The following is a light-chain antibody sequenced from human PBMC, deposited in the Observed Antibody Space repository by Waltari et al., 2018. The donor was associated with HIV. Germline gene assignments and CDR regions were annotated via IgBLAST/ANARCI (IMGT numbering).Light chain of an antibody. CDR1: SSDVGSYNL. CDR3: CSYVGWSTILYV. CDR2: EVS. Sequence: QSALTQPASVSGSPGQSITISCTGTSSDVGSYNLVSWYQQHPGKAPKLMIYEVSKRPSGVSNWVSGSKSGNTASLTISGLQAEDEADYYCCSYVGWSTILYVFGTGTKVTVL. V-gene: IGLV2-23*02. J-gene: IGLJ1*01.